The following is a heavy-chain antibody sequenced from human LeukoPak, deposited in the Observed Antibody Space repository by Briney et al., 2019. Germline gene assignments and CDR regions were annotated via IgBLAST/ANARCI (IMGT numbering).Heavy chain of an antibody. CDR3: ARPHYYGSGSYLFWFDP. J-gene: IGHJ5*02. Sequence: PSETLSLTCAVYGGSFSGYYWSWIRQPPGKGLEWIGEINHSGSTNYNPSLKSRVTISVDTSKNQFSLKLSSVTAADTAVYYCARPHYYGSGSYLFWFDPWGQGTLVSVSS. CDR1: GGSFSGYY. D-gene: IGHD3-10*01. V-gene: IGHV4-34*01. CDR2: INHSGST.